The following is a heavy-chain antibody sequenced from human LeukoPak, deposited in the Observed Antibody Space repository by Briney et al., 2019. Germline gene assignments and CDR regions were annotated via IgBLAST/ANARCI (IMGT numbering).Heavy chain of an antibody. V-gene: IGHV4-59*12. CDR3: ARDKSGGDSGGNSY. CDR2: IFYSGST. CDR1: GDSISYFY. D-gene: IGHD4-23*01. J-gene: IGHJ4*02. Sequence: KPSETLSLTCTVSGDSISYFYWGWIRQPPGKGLEWIGYIFYSGSTNYNPSLKSRVTISVDTSKNQFSLKLTSLTAADTAVYYCARDKSGGDSGGNSYWGQGALVTVSS.